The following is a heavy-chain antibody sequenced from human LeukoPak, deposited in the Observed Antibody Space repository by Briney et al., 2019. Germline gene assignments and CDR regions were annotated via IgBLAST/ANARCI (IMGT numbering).Heavy chain of an antibody. CDR3: AKGRPCSSSSCYGSYFDY. D-gene: IGHD2-2*01. V-gene: IGHV3-23*01. J-gene: IGHJ4*02. CDR1: GFTFSSYG. Sequence: GGSLRLSCAASGFTFSSYGMSWVRQAPGKGLEWVSVISGSGDSTYYADSVKGRFTISGDNSKNTLYLQMNSLRAEDTAVYYCAKGRPCSSSSCYGSYFDYWGQGTLVTVSS. CDR2: ISGSGDST.